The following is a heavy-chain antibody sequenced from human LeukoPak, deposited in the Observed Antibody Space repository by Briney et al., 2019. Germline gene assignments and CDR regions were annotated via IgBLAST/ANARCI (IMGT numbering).Heavy chain of an antibody. J-gene: IGHJ6*02. D-gene: IGHD6-13*01. Sequence: SETLSLTCGVSGGSITNTNYWTWVRQPPGKGLEWIGEVNLQGSTNYNPSLMGRVAISVDTSENHISLQLTSVTAADTAVYYCARDGSSWPSNYYGMDVWGQGTTVTVSS. CDR1: GGSITNTNY. CDR3: ARDGSSWPSNYYGMDV. V-gene: IGHV4-4*02. CDR2: VNLQGST.